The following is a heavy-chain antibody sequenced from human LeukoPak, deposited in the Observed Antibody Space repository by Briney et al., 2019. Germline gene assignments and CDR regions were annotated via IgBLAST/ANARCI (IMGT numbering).Heavy chain of an antibody. J-gene: IGHJ4*02. D-gene: IGHD6-19*01. V-gene: IGHV3-20*04. Sequence: GGSLRLSCAASGFTFDDYGMSWVRQAPGKGLEWFSGINWNGGSTGYADSVKGRFTISRDNAKNSLYLQMNSLRAEDTALYYCARENSSGWYWYYFDYWGQGTLVTVSS. CDR2: INWNGGST. CDR3: ARENSSGWYWYYFDY. CDR1: GFTFDDYG.